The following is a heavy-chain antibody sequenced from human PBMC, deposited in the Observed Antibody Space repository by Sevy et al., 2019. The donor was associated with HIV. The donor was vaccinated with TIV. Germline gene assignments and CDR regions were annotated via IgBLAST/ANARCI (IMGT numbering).Heavy chain of an antibody. J-gene: IGHJ5*02. D-gene: IGHD3-22*01. V-gene: IGHV3-74*01. Sequence: GGSLRLSCAASGFTFSSYWMHWVRQAPGKGLVWVSRINSDGSSTSYADSVKGRFTISRDNAKNTLYLQMNSLRAEDTAVYYCARDRLIYYDSSGPCGFDPWGQGTLVTVSS. CDR2: INSDGSST. CDR1: GFTFSSYW. CDR3: ARDRLIYYDSSGPCGFDP.